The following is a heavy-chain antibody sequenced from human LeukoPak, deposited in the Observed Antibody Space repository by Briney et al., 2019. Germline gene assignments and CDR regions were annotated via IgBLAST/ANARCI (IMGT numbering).Heavy chain of an antibody. CDR1: GYSISSGYY. Sequence: PSETLSLTCTVSGYSISSGYYWGWIRQPPGKGLEWIGSIYHSGSTYYNPSLKSRVTISVDTSKNQFSLKLSSVTAADTAVYYCARSEDVAAAGTLDYWGQGTLVTVSS. CDR2: IYHSGST. CDR3: ARSEDVAAAGTLDY. V-gene: IGHV4-38-2*02. D-gene: IGHD6-13*01. J-gene: IGHJ4*02.